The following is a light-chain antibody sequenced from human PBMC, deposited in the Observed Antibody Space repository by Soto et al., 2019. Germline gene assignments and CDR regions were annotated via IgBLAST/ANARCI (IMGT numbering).Light chain of an antibody. CDR1: QDISNH. CDR3: QKFTSAPFT. CDR2: AAS. J-gene: IGKJ4*01. V-gene: IGKV1-27*01. Sequence: DIQMTQSPSSLSASIGDRVTITCEASQDISNHLAWYHQKPGQPPKLLIYAASILQSGVPSRFSGSGSGTDFTLTISSLQPEDVGIYYCQKFTSAPFTFGGGTKVDIK.